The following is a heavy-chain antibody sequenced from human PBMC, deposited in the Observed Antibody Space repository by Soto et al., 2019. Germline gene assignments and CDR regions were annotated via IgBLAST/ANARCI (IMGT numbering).Heavy chain of an antibody. J-gene: IGHJ3*02. CDR3: AAAPHYYDSGDAFDI. D-gene: IGHD3-22*01. Sequence: SVKVSCKASGFTFTSSAVRWVRQARGQRLEWIGWIVVGSGNTNYAQKFQERVTITRDMSTSTAYMELSSLRSEDTAVYYCAAAPHYYDSGDAFDIWGQGTMVTVSS. CDR2: IVVGSGNT. CDR1: GFTFTSSA. V-gene: IGHV1-58*01.